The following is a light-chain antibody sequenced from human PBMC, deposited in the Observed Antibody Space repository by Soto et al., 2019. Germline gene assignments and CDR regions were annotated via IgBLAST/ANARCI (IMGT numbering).Light chain of an antibody. CDR1: SSDVGGYNY. J-gene: IGLJ1*01. V-gene: IGLV2-14*01. CDR2: EVS. Sequence: QSVLTQPASVSGSPGQSITISCTGTSSDVGGYNYVSWYQQHPGKAPKLMIYEVSNRPSGVSNRFSGSKSGNTASLTISGLQAEDEADYYCNSFTSSSTFVFRTATTVTVL. CDR3: NSFTSSSTFV.